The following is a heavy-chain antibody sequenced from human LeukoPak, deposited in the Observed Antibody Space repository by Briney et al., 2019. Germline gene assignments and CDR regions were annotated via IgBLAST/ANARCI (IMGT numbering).Heavy chain of an antibody. Sequence: SGTLSLTCAVSGGSISSSNWWSWVRPPPGKGLEWIGEIYHSGSTNYNPSLKSRVTISVDKSKNQFSLKLSSVTAADTAVYYCARERGDDYGDYALFDPWGQGTLVTVSS. V-gene: IGHV4-4*02. CDR1: GGSISSSNW. D-gene: IGHD4-17*01. J-gene: IGHJ5*02. CDR3: ARERGDDYGDYALFDP. CDR2: IYHSGST.